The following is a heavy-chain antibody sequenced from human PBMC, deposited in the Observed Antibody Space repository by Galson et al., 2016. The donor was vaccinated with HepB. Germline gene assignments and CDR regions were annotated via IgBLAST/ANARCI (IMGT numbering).Heavy chain of an antibody. J-gene: IGHJ3*02. Sequence: SVKVSCKASGYTFTTYAMYWVRQAPGQRLEWMGWINAGNGNTKYSQKFQGRVTITRDTSASTAYMELSSLRSEDTAIYYCARGRTTSCNSAFDIWGQGTMVTVSS. CDR3: ARGRTTSCNSAFDI. CDR1: GYTFTTYA. CDR2: INAGNGNT. V-gene: IGHV1-3*01. D-gene: IGHD2-2*02.